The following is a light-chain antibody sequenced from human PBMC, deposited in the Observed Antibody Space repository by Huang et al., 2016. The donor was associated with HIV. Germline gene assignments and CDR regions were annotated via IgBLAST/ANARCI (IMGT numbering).Light chain of an antibody. CDR1: QSVSTN. Sequence: EIVMTQSPATLSVSPGERATLFCRASQSVSTNLAWYQQKLGQAPRLLIYGASTRATGIPAMFSCSGSGTEFTLTISSLQSEDFAVYYCQQYNNWPPPFGGGTKVEIK. J-gene: IGKJ4*01. CDR2: GAS. V-gene: IGKV3-15*01. CDR3: QQYNNWPPP.